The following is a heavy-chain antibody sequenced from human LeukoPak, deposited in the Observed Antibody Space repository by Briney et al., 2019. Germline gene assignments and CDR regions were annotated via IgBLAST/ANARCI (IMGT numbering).Heavy chain of an antibody. CDR2: ISSSSSTI. Sequence: GGSLRLSCAASGFTFSSHSMNRVHQAPGKGLEWVSYISSSSSTIYYADSVKGRFTISRDNAKNSLYLQMNSLRAEDTAVYYCARGAYYYEDWGQGTLVTVSS. J-gene: IGHJ4*02. V-gene: IGHV3-48*01. CDR3: ARGAYYYED. D-gene: IGHD3-22*01. CDR1: GFTFSSHS.